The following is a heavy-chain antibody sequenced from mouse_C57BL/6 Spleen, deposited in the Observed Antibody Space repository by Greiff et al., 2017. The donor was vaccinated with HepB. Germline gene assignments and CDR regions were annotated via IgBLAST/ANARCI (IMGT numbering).Heavy chain of an antibody. J-gene: IGHJ3*01. CDR1: GYSFTDYN. Sequence: EVKLMESGPELVKPGASVKISCKASGYSFTDYNMNWVKQSNGKSLEWIGVINPNYGTTSYNQKFKGKATLTVDQSSSTAYMQLNSLTSEDSAVYYCARGHYGSSSFAYWGQGTLVTVSA. V-gene: IGHV1-39*01. CDR3: ARGHYGSSSFAY. CDR2: INPNYGTT. D-gene: IGHD1-1*01.